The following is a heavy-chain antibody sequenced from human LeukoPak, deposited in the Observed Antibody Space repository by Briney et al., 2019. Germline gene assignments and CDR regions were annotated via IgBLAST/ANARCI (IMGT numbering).Heavy chain of an antibody. J-gene: IGHJ3*02. D-gene: IGHD6-13*01. CDR2: ISGSDGNT. Sequence: PGGSLRLSCAASGFTFRSYAMNWVRQAPGEGLEWVSAISGSDGNTYYADSVKGRFTISRDDSKNTLYLQMNSLRAEDTALYYCAKARRYSSYDAFDMWGQGTMVTVSS. V-gene: IGHV3-23*01. CDR1: GFTFRSYA. CDR3: AKARRYSSYDAFDM.